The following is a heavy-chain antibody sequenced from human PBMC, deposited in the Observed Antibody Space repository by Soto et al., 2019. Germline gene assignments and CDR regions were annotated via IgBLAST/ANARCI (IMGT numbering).Heavy chain of an antibody. V-gene: IGHV3-23*01. Sequence: EVQLLESGGGLVQPGGSLRLSCAASGFSFSSYAMAWVRQAPGKGLEWLSDITTGGGSTNYADSVKGRFTISRDNYRNTLFLQMNSLRAEDTATYYCAKGRGGYNYGLDSWGQGTLVTVSS. D-gene: IGHD5-18*01. CDR3: AKGRGGYNYGLDS. CDR1: GFSFSSYA. CDR2: ITTGGGST. J-gene: IGHJ4*02.